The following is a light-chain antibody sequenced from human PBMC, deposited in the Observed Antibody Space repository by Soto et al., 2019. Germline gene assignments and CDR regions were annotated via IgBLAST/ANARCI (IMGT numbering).Light chain of an antibody. CDR1: RGLVFSDGNTY. CDR3: QQYGSSPRT. CDR2: NIS. V-gene: IGKV2-30*01. J-gene: IGKJ1*01. Sequence: VLTQSPLSVSVTVGQPASISCRSSRGLVFSDGNTYLHWFQQRPGQSPRRLIDNISNRDSGVPDRFSGSGSGTDFTLEISRLEPEDFAVYYCQQYGSSPRTFGQGTKVDIK.